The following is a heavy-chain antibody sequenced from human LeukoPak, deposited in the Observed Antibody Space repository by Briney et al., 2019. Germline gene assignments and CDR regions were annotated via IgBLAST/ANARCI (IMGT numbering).Heavy chain of an antibody. CDR2: INPNSGGT. CDR3: ARDQYGSGSYYIY. CDR1: GYTFTGYY. D-gene: IGHD3-10*01. J-gene: IGHJ4*02. Sequence: GASVEVSCKASGYTFTGYYMHWVRQAPGQGLEWMGWINPNSGGTNYAQKFQGRVTMTRDTSISTAYMELSRLRSDDTAVYYCARDQYGSGSYYIYWGQGTLVTVSS. V-gene: IGHV1-2*02.